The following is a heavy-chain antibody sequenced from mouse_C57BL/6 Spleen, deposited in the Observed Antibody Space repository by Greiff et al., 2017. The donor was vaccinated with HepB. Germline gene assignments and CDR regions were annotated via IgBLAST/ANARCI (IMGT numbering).Heavy chain of an antibody. CDR1: GYTFTSYW. J-gene: IGHJ2*01. CDR2: IDPSDSYT. CDR3: ARSGDYDGYDY. Sequence: QVQLQQPGAELVMPGASVKLSCKASGYTFTSYWMHWVKQRPGQGLEWIVEIDPSDSYTNYNQKFKGKSTLTVDKSSSTAYIQLSSLTSEDSAVYYCARSGDYDGYDYWGQGTTLTVSS. D-gene: IGHD2-4*01. V-gene: IGHV1-69*01.